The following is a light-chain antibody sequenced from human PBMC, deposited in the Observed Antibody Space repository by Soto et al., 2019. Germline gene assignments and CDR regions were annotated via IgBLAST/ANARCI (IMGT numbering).Light chain of an antibody. CDR1: QSVGGIY. V-gene: IGKV3-20*01. Sequence: EIVLTQSPGTRSLSPGERATLSCRASQSVGGIYLAWYQQKPGQAPRLLIYGASSRATGIPDRFSGSGSGTGFTLTISRLEPEDLAVYYCHQYDSWTFGQGTKVDI. CDR3: HQYDSWT. J-gene: IGKJ1*01. CDR2: GAS.